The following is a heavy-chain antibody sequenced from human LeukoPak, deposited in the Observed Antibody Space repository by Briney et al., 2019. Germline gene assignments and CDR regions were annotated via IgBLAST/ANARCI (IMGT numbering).Heavy chain of an antibody. Sequence: PGGSLRLSCAASGFTVSRNYISWVRQDPGKGLEWVSVIISGGGTSYTDSVKGRFTILRDSSKNTVFLQMNSLRAEDTAVYYCVRVGDYGDSHWGQGTLVTVSS. V-gene: IGHV3-53*01. CDR1: GFTVSRNY. CDR3: VRVGDYGDSH. D-gene: IGHD4-17*01. J-gene: IGHJ4*02. CDR2: IISGGGT.